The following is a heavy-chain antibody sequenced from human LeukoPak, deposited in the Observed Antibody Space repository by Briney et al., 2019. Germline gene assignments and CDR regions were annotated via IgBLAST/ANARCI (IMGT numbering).Heavy chain of an antibody. V-gene: IGHV4-61*01. CDR1: GYSISSGYY. Sequence: SETLSLTCTVSGYSISSGYYWGWIRQPPGKGLEWIGYIYYSGSTNYNPSLKSRVTISVDTSKNQFSLKLSSVTAADTAVYYCARLDYGFYFDYWGQGTLVTVSS. CDR2: IYYSGST. J-gene: IGHJ4*02. CDR3: ARLDYGFYFDY. D-gene: IGHD4-17*01.